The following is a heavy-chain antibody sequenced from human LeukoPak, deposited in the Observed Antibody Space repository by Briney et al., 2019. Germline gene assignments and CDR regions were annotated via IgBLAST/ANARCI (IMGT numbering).Heavy chain of an antibody. V-gene: IGHV1-46*02. CDR3: TSNLDTAMVGNFDY. CDR2: INPTGGST. J-gene: IGHJ4*02. D-gene: IGHD5-18*01. Sequence: ASVKVSCKASGYTFNSYYVHWVRQAPGQGLQWMGIINPTGGSTSYAQNFQGRVTMTSDTSASTVYLELDSLRSEDTAVYYCTSNLDTAMVGNFDYWGQGTLVTVSS. CDR1: GYTFNSYY.